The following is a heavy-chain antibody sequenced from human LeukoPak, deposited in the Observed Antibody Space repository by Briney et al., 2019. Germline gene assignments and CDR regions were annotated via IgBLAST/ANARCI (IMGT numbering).Heavy chain of an antibody. V-gene: IGHV3-9*01. Sequence: PGGSLRLSCAASGFTFDDYAMPWVRQAPGKGLEWVSGISWNSGSIGYADSVKGRFSISRDNAKNSLYLQMNSLRAEDTALYYCAKEEDYGDYRGHGMDVWGQGTTITVSS. CDR1: GFTFDDYA. J-gene: IGHJ6*02. CDR2: ISWNSGSI. CDR3: AKEEDYGDYRGHGMDV. D-gene: IGHD4-17*01.